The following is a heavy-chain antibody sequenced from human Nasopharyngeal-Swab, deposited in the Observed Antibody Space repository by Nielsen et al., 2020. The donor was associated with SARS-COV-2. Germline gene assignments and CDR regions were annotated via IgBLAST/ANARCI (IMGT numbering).Heavy chain of an antibody. J-gene: IGHJ2*01. D-gene: IGHD6-19*01. V-gene: IGHV1-69*13. CDR2: IIPIFGTA. Sequence: SVTVSCKASGGTFSSYAISWVRQAPGQGLEWMGGIIPIFGTANYAQKFQGRVTITADESTSTAYMELSSLRSEDTAVYYCAREGAAVAGDWYFDLWGRGTLVTVSS. CDR1: GGTFSSYA. CDR3: AREGAAVAGDWYFDL.